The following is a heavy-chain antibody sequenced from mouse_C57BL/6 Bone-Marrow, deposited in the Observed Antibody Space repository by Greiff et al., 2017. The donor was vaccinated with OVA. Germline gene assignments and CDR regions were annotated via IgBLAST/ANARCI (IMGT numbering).Heavy chain of an antibody. Sequence: DVQLQESGPGLVKPSQSLSLTCSVTGYSITSGYYWNWIRQFPGNKLEWMGYISYDGSNNYNPSLKNRISITRDTSKNPFFLKLNSGTTADADTYVCASASYGIYDLDYWGQGTSVTVSS. CDR3: ASASYGIYDLDY. CDR1: GYSITSGYY. CDR2: ISYDGSN. D-gene: IGHD1-1*01. J-gene: IGHJ4*01. V-gene: IGHV3-6*01.